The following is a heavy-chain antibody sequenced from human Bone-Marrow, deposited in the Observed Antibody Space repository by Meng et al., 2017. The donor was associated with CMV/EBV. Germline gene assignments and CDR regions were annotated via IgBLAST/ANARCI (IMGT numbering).Heavy chain of an antibody. CDR3: ARRSRDGYMGPDY. J-gene: IGHJ4*02. V-gene: IGHV5-51*01. Sequence: GGSLRLSCKGSGYSFTSYWIGWVRQMPGKGLEWMGIIYPGDSDTRYSPSFQGQVTISADKSIITAYLQWSSLKASDTAMYYCARRSRDGYMGPDYWGQGTLVTVYS. D-gene: IGHD5-24*01. CDR1: GYSFTSYW. CDR2: IYPGDSDT.